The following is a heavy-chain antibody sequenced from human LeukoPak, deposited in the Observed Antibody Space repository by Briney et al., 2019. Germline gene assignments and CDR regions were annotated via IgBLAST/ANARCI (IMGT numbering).Heavy chain of an antibody. CDR3: TTSYDILTGYYPR. D-gene: IGHD3-9*01. J-gene: IGHJ4*02. CDR2: IKSKTDGGTT. CDR1: GFTFSNAW. V-gene: IGHV3-15*01. Sequence: GGSLRLSCAASGFTFSNAWMSWVRQAPGKGLEWVGRIKSKTDGGTTDYAAPVKGRFTISRDDSKNTLYLQMNSLKTEDTAVYYCTTSYDILTGYYPRWGQGTLVTVSS.